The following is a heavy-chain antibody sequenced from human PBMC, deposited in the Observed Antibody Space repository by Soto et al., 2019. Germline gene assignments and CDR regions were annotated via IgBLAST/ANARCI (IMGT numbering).Heavy chain of an antibody. D-gene: IGHD6-19*01. V-gene: IGHV3-64D*08. Sequence: GGSLRLSCSASGFTFSSYAMHWVRQAPGKGLEYVSAISSNGGSTYYADSVKGRFTISRDNSKNTLYLQMSSLRAEDTALYYCVKGSSPDSSGWYGAYYYYYYGMDVWGQGTTVTVSS. CDR1: GFTFSSYA. CDR2: ISSNGGST. J-gene: IGHJ6*02. CDR3: VKGSSPDSSGWYGAYYYYYYGMDV.